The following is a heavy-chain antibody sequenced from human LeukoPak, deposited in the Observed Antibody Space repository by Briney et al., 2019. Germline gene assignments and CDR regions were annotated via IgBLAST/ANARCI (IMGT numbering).Heavy chain of an antibody. CDR1: GFTFDDYT. V-gene: IGHV3-43*01. J-gene: IGHJ4*02. Sequence: GGSLRLSCAASGFTFDDYTMHWVRQAPGKGLEWVSLISWDGDNTYYADSVKGRFTISRDNAKDSLYLQMNSLRAEDTALYYCARDLNVVVVAATPGYWGQGTLVTVSS. D-gene: IGHD2-15*01. CDR3: ARDLNVVVVAATPGY. CDR2: ISWDGDNT.